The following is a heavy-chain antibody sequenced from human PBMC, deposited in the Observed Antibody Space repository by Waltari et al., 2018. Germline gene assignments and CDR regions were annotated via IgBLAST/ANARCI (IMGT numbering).Heavy chain of an antibody. CDR3: SRIYSSSSHYFDS. D-gene: IGHD6-6*01. CDR1: GCSLSTSGRR. V-gene: IGHV2-70*04. CDR2: IDWEHDK. Sequence: QVTLKESGPARVKPTQTLTLTWTFSGCSLSTSGRRVSWSRQPPGKAREWLARIDWEHDKFYSSTLPTRLHLSQDTSKNQVVLPLPNLDPVDTATYYCSRIYSSSSHYFDSWGPRPLVTVSS. J-gene: IGHJ4*02.